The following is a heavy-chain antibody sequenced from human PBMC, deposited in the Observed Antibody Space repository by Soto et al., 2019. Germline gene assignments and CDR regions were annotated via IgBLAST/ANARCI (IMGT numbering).Heavy chain of an antibody. J-gene: IGHJ4*02. CDR1: GGSISSSSYY. V-gene: IGHV4-39*01. CDR3: ARRRGSGSYYHDFDY. CDR2: IYYSGST. D-gene: IGHD3-10*01. Sequence: QLQLQESGPGLVKPSETLSLTCTVSGGSISSSSYYWGWIRQPPGKGLEWIGNIYYSGSTYYTPSLKSRVTISVDTSKTQFSLKLSSVTAADTAVYYCARRRGSGSYYHDFDYWGQGTLVTVSS.